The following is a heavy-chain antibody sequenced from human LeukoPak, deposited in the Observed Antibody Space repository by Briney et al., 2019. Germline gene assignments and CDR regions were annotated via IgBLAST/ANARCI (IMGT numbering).Heavy chain of an antibody. CDR2: ISSTSSYI. CDR3: ARVGGGRAFDY. J-gene: IGHJ4*02. D-gene: IGHD3-16*01. Sequence: GGSLRLSCAASGFTFSRYTMNWVRQAPGKGLEWVSSISSTSSYIHYADSVKGRFTVSRDNAKNSLYLQINSLGVEDTAVYYCARVGGGRAFDYWGQGTLVTVSS. CDR1: GFTFSRYT. V-gene: IGHV3-21*04.